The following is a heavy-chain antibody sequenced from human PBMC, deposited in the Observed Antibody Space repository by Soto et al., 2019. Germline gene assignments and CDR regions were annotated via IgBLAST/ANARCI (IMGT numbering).Heavy chain of an antibody. V-gene: IGHV1-3*01. CDR1: GYTFTSYA. Sequence: ASVKVSCKASGYTFTSYAMHWVRQAPGQRLEWMGWIHAGNGNTKYSQKFQGRVTITRDTSASKAYMELRSLRSDDTAVYYFAKEYCDSSRGYLPDYWGQGAPVPVSS. J-gene: IGHJ4*02. D-gene: IGHD2-2*01. CDR2: IHAGNGNT. CDR3: AKEYCDSSRGYLPDY.